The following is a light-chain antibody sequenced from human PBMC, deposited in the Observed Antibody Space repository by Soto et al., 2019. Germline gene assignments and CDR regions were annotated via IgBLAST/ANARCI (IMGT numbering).Light chain of an antibody. V-gene: IGKV3-15*01. Sequence: EIVMTQSPAALSVSPGERATLSCRAGQGVTTNFAWYQQKSGQSPRLLIYDVSIRATGVPARFSGTGSETDFTSTISGLQSEDSAVYFCQQYNNWPFSFGQGTRLEIK. CDR1: QGVTTN. CDR2: DVS. J-gene: IGKJ5*01. CDR3: QQYNNWPFS.